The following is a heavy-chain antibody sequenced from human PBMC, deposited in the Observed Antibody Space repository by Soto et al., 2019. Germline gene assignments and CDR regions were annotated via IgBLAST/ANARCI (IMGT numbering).Heavy chain of an antibody. J-gene: IGHJ3*02. CDR3: AKGFAPHSGRYSGRGAFDI. D-gene: IGHD1-26*01. CDR1: GFTFSSYA. CDR2: ISGSGGST. V-gene: IGHV3-23*01. Sequence: EVQLLESGGGLVQPGGSLRLSCAASGFTFSSYAMSWVRQAPGKGLEWVSAISGSGGSTYYADSVKGRFTISRDNSKNTLYLQMNRLRAEDTAVYYCAKGFAPHSGRYSGRGAFDIWGQGAMVTVSS.